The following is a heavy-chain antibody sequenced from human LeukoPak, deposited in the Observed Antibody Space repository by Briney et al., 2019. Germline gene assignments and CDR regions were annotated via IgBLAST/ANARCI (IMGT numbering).Heavy chain of an antibody. J-gene: IGHJ6*03. CDR1: GGTFSSYA. V-gene: IGHV1-69*01. CDR3: ARDSWNYVPYYYYYMDV. D-gene: IGHD1-7*01. Sequence: SVKVSCKASGGTFSSYAISWVRQAPGQGLEWMGGIIPIFGTANYAQKFQGRVTITADESTSTAYMELSSLRSEDTAVYYCARDSWNYVPYYYYYMDVWGKGTTVTVSS. CDR2: IIPIFGTA.